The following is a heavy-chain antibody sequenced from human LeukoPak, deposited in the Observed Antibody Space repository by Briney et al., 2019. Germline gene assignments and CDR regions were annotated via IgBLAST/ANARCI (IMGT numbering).Heavy chain of an antibody. Sequence: SETLSLTCAVYGGSFSNYYWSWIRQPPGKGLEWIGEINHSGSTNYNPSLKSRVTISVDTSKSQFSLKLSSVTAADTAVYYCARNFDYWGQGTLVTVSS. CDR2: INHSGST. CDR1: GGSFSNYY. CDR3: ARNFDY. V-gene: IGHV4-34*01. J-gene: IGHJ4*02.